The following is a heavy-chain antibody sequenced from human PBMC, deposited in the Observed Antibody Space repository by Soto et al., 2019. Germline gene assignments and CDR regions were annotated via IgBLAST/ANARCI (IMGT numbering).Heavy chain of an antibody. Sequence: QLEESGGGLVQPGGSLRLSCAASGFSVSNNYMKWVRQAPGKGLEWVSLIYSGGSTYYADSVKGRFTISRDNSKNTLFLQMNSLRVEDTAVYYCARDRGYRWGQGTMVTVSS. CDR3: ARDRGYR. CDR2: IYSGGST. V-gene: IGHV3-66*01. D-gene: IGHD5-12*01. J-gene: IGHJ3*01. CDR1: GFSVSNNY.